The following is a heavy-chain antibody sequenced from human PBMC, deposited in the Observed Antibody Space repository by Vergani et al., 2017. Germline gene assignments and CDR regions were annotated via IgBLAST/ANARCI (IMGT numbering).Heavy chain of an antibody. CDR3: VRDRGLCAGGRCYTEAWDY. CDR2: ISDGGETK. Sequence: VQLLQSGGGVIQPGGSVRLSCAASGFIFSDYYMIWIRQTQGKGLEWLAHISDGGETKMYAESLKGRFTVSRDNTKNTLYLQVRSLRLEDTGVYHCVRDRGLCAGGRCYTEAWDYCGQGTPVTVSS. D-gene: IGHD2-2*02. CDR1: GFIFSDYY. V-gene: IGHV3-11*01. J-gene: IGHJ4*02.